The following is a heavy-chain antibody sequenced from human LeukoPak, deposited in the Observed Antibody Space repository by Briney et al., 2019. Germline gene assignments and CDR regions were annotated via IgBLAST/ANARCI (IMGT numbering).Heavy chain of an antibody. CDR2: INTNTGNP. CDR1: GYTFTSYA. Sequence: ASVKVSCKASGYTFTSYAMNWVRQAPGQGLEWMGWINTNTGNPTYAQGFTGRFVFSLDTSVSTAYLQISSLKAEDTAVYYCARDTYYYDSSGYSSSDYWGQGTLVTVSS. V-gene: IGHV7-4-1*02. CDR3: ARDTYYYDSSGYSSSDY. D-gene: IGHD3-22*01. J-gene: IGHJ4*02.